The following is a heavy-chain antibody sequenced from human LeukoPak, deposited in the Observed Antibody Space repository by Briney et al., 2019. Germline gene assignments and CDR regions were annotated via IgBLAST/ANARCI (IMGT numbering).Heavy chain of an antibody. Sequence: PGGSLRLSCAVSGFTFNNAWMSWVRQAPGKGLEWVSYISGNGITIYYADSMKGRFTISRDNAKNSLYLHMNSLRAEDTAVYYCAKGDSGYYAFDYWGPGTLVTVSS. CDR1: GFTFNNAW. CDR2: ISGNGITI. V-gene: IGHV3-11*01. D-gene: IGHD5-12*01. CDR3: AKGDSGYYAFDY. J-gene: IGHJ4*02.